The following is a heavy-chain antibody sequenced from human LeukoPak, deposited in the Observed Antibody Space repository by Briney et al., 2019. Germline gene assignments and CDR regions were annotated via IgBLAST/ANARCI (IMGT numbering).Heavy chain of an antibody. CDR3: AKVGFSEMEWLLYSDH. CDR1: GFSFSSYA. V-gene: IGHV3-23*01. Sequence: PGGSLRLSCAASGFSFSSYALSWVRQAPGRGLEWVSAISDSGGRTYYADFVKGRFTISRDNSKNTLYLQMNSLRAEDTAVYYCAKVGFSEMEWLLYSDHWGQGTLVTVSS. D-gene: IGHD3-3*01. J-gene: IGHJ4*02. CDR2: ISDSGGRT.